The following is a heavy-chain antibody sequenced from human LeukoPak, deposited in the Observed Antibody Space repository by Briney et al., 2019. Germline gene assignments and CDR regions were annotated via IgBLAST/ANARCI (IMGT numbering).Heavy chain of an antibody. CDR1: GFSFSNAW. Sequence: GGSLRLSCATSGFSFSNAWMNWVRQAPGKGLEWVGRIASKTDGGTTDYAAPVKGRFTISRDDSKNTLFLQMNSLKTEDTAVYYCTTGIRGDCGQGTLVTVSS. CDR2: IASKTDGGTT. J-gene: IGHJ4*02. V-gene: IGHV3-15*04. CDR3: TTGIRGD.